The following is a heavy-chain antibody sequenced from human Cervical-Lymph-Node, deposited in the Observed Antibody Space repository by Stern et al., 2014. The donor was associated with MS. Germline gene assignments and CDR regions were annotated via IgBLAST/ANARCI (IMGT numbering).Heavy chain of an antibody. J-gene: IGHJ5*02. Sequence: HVQLQESGPGLVKPSGTLSLTCTVSGGSITSIYWWIWVRQPPGKRLEYIGEIYHSGSTKYNPSLKSRVTISVDESKNQFSLKLTSVTAADTAVYYCARDRPAAGTWGLFDPWGQGTLVTVSS. CDR3: ARDRPAAGTWGLFDP. CDR2: IYHSGST. D-gene: IGHD6-13*01. CDR1: GGSITSIYW. V-gene: IGHV4-4*02.